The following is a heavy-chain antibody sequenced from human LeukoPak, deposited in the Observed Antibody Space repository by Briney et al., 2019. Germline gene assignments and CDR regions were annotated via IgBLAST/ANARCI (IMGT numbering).Heavy chain of an antibody. V-gene: IGHV3-7*01. CDR2: IKQDGSEK. Sequence: GGSLRLSCAASGFTFSSYWMSWVRQAPGKGLEWVANIKQDGSEKYYVDSVKGRFTISRDNAKNSLYLQMNSLRAEDTAVYYCASVGYYYDSSGYYYLSWGQGTLVTVSS. D-gene: IGHD3-22*01. J-gene: IGHJ5*02. CDR3: ASVGYYYDSSGYYYLS. CDR1: GFTFSSYW.